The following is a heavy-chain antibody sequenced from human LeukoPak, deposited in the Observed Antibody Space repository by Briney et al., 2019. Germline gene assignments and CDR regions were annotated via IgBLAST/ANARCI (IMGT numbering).Heavy chain of an antibody. V-gene: IGHV1-8*02. J-gene: IGHJ3*02. D-gene: IGHD2-15*01. CDR2: MNPNSGNT. CDR1: GYTFTSYD. CDR3: ARDQLEFVGGSWDAFDI. Sequence: RASVKVSCKASGYTFTSYDINWVRQATGQGLEWVGWMNPNSGNTAYAQKFQGRVTMTRDTSTSTVYMELSSLRSEDTAVYYCARDQLEFVGGSWDAFDIWGQGTMVTVSS.